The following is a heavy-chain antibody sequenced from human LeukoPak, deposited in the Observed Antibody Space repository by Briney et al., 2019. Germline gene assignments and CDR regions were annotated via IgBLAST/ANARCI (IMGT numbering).Heavy chain of an antibody. CDR1: GGPSIVDF. D-gene: IGHD5-12*01. CDR3: ARHTWQWLPFDD. V-gene: IGHV4-34*01. CDR2: INHGGST. J-gene: IGHJ4*02. Sequence: PSRPCPPTWPFNGGPSIVDFGGGSPQSPGRAREWIGEINHGGSTTYNPSLQSRVTMSVDTSTNQISLKMTSVTAADTAIYYCARHTWQWLPFDDWGQGTQVTISS.